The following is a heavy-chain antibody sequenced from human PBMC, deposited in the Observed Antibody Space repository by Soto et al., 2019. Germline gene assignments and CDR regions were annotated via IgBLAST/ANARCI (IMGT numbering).Heavy chain of an antibody. CDR3: TTVLADTAMVMVGPGGDTVGY. CDR2: IKSKTDGGTT. V-gene: IGHV3-15*07. Sequence: GGSLRLSCAASGFTFSNAWMNWVRQAPGKGLEWVGRIKSKTDGGTTDYAAPVKGRFTISRDDSKNTLYLQMNSLKTEDTAVYYCTTVLADTAMVMVGPGGDTVGYWGQGTLVTVSS. D-gene: IGHD5-18*01. CDR1: GFTFSNAW. J-gene: IGHJ4*02.